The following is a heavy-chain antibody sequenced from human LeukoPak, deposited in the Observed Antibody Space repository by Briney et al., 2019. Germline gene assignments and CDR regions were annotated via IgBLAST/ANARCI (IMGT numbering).Heavy chain of an antibody. D-gene: IGHD6-25*01. Sequence: KPSETLSLTFTISGFSIGGYYWSWLRQPPGKALEWLGYTHHSGTTHYNPSLGSRLTTSVDTSSKQVSLRLSSVTAADTAIYYCARHSADRAFDIWGQGTMVTVSS. CDR1: GFSIGGYY. J-gene: IGHJ3*02. CDR3: ARHSADRAFDI. V-gene: IGHV4-59*08. CDR2: THHSGTT.